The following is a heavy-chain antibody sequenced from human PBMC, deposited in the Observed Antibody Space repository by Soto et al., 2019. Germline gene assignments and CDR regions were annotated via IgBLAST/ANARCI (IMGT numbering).Heavy chain of an antibody. V-gene: IGHV3-23*01. CDR3: AKLVRWIQLRSLVDGMDV. Sequence: GGSLRLSCAASGFTFSSYAMSWVRQAPGKGLEWVSAISGSGGSTYYADSVKGRFTISRDNSKNTLYLQMNSLRAEDTAVYYCAKLVRWIQLRSLVDGMDVWGQGTTVTVSS. J-gene: IGHJ6*02. D-gene: IGHD5-18*01. CDR2: ISGSGGST. CDR1: GFTFSSYA.